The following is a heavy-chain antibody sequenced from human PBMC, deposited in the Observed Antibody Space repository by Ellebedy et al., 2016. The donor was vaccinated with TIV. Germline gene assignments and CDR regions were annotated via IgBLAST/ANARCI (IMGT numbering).Heavy chain of an antibody. CDR1: GFTFNRYD. D-gene: IGHD3-10*01. CDR3: AKEIYYGSETGDYYDGLDV. Sequence: PGGSLRLSCAASGFTFNRYDMHWVRQAPGRGLEWVAALLSEGGDQYYADSVKGRFTISSDNSKNMLFLQMNSLRAEDAGVYYCAKEIYYGSETGDYYDGLDVWGQGTTVTVSS. CDR2: LLSEGGDQ. J-gene: IGHJ6*02. V-gene: IGHV3-30*02.